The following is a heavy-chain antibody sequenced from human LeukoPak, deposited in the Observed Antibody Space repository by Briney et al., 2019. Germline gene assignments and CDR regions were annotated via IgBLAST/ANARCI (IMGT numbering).Heavy chain of an antibody. J-gene: IGHJ6*03. D-gene: IGHD3-22*01. Sequence: GESLKISCKGSGYSFTSYWIGWVRQMPGKGLEWMGIIYPGDSDTRYSPSFQGQVTISADKSISTAYLQWSSLTASDTAMYYCARITYYYDSSGYYYYYYYMDVWGKGTTVTVSS. V-gene: IGHV5-51*01. CDR3: ARITYYYDSSGYYYYYYYMDV. CDR2: IYPGDSDT. CDR1: GYSFTSYW.